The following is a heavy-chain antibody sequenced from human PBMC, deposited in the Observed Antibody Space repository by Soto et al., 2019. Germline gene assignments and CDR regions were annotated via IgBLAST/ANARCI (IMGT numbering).Heavy chain of an antibody. D-gene: IGHD4-17*01. CDR1: GGSISSYY. CDR3: ARDQADYGDYVFPYAFDI. V-gene: IGHV4-59*01. CDR2: IYYSGST. Sequence: ETLSLTCTVSGGSISSYYWSWIRQPPGKGLEWIGYIYYSGSTNYNPSLKSRVTISVDTSKNQFSLKLSSVTAEDTAVYYCARDQADYGDYVFPYAFDIWGQGTMVTVSS. J-gene: IGHJ3*02.